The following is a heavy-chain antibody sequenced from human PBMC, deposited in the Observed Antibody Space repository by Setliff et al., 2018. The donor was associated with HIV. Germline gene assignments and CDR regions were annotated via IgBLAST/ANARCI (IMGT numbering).Heavy chain of an antibody. CDR1: GFTFSNAW. J-gene: IGHJ4*02. V-gene: IGHV3-15*01. Sequence: GGSLRLSCAASGFTFSNAWMNWVRQAPGKGLEWVGRIKNKADGGTTDYAAPVKGRFTISRDDSKNTLYLQMNSLKTEDTAVYYCATEGYNRPLDYWGQGTLVTVSS. CDR3: ATEGYNRPLDY. D-gene: IGHD5-12*01. CDR2: IKNKADGGTT.